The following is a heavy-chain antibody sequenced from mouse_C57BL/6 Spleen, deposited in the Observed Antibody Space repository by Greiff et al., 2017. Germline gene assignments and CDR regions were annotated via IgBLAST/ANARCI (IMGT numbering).Heavy chain of an antibody. J-gene: IGHJ4*01. CDR3: ARRPDGYYDAMDY. D-gene: IGHD2-3*01. CDR1: GFTFSSYG. V-gene: IGHV5-6*01. CDR2: ISSGGSYT. Sequence: EVQGVESGGDLVKPGGSLKLSCAASGFTFSSYGMSWVRQTPDKRLEWVATISSGGSYTYYPDSVKGRFTISRDNAKNTLYLQMSSLKSEDTAMYYCARRPDGYYDAMDYWGQGTSVTVSP.